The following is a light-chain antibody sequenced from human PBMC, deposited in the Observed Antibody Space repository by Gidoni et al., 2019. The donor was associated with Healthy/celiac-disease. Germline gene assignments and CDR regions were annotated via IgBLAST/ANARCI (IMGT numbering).Light chain of an antibody. CDR3: AAWDDSLNGHWV. CDR2: SNN. Sequence: QSVLTQPPSASGTPGQRVPISCSGSSSNIGSNTVNWYQQLPGTAPKLPIYSNNQRPSGVPDRFSGSKSGTSASLAIRGLQSEDDADYYCAAWDDSLNGHWVFGGGTKLTVL. CDR1: SSNIGSNT. J-gene: IGLJ3*02. V-gene: IGLV1-44*01.